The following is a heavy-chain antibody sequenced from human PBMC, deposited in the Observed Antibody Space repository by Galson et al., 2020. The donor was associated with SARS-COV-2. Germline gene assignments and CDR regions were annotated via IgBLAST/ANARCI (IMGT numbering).Heavy chain of an antibody. J-gene: IGHJ4*02. D-gene: IGHD3-10*01. Sequence: GESLRLSCAASGFTSADYAMHWVRPAPAPGLERVSGISWNCGSRGYADSVKGRFTISRDNAKNYLYLQMNSLRAEDTALYYCAAEIVDYYGSVSRLGYWGQGTLVTVSS. CDR1: GFTSADYA. CDR3: AAEIVDYYGSVSRLGY. CDR2: ISWNCGSR. V-gene: IGHV3-9*02.